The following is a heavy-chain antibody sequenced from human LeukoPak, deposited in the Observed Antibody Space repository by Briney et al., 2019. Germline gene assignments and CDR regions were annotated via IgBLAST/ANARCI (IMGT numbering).Heavy chain of an antibody. V-gene: IGHV4-59*08. CDR3: ATLARGYYGMDV. Sequence: SETLSLTCTVSGGSISSYYWSWIRQPPGKGLEWIGYIYYSGSTNYNPSLKSRVTISVDTSKNQFSLKLSSVAAADTAVYYCATLARGYYGMDVWGQGTTVTVSS. CDR2: IYYSGST. CDR1: GGSISSYY. J-gene: IGHJ6*02.